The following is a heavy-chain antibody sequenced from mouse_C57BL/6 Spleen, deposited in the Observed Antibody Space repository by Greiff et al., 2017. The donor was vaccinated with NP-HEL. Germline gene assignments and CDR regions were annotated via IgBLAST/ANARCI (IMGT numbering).Heavy chain of an antibody. V-gene: IGHV5-17*01. D-gene: IGHD1-1*01. CDR3: ARVWGGTVVPYYAMDY. Sequence: EVKLVESGGGLVKPGGSLKLSCAASGFTFSDYGMHWVRQAPEKGLEWVAYISSGSSTIYYADTVKGRFTISRDNAKNTLFLQMTSLRSEDTAMYYCARVWGGTVVPYYAMDYWGQGTSVTVSS. CDR2: ISSGSSTI. CDR1: GFTFSDYG. J-gene: IGHJ4*01.